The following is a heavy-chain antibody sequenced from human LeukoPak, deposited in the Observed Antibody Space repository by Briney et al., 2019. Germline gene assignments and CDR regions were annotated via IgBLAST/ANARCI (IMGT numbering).Heavy chain of an antibody. J-gene: IGHJ5*02. Sequence: SVKVSCKASGGTFSSYAISWVRQAPGEGLEWMGEIIPIFVTANYAQKFQGRVTITTEESTSAAYMELSSLRSEDTDVYYCARDVSSWFDPWGQGTLVTVSS. V-gene: IGHV1-69*05. CDR2: IIPIFVTA. D-gene: IGHD5/OR15-5a*01. CDR3: ARDVSSWFDP. CDR1: GGTFSSYA.